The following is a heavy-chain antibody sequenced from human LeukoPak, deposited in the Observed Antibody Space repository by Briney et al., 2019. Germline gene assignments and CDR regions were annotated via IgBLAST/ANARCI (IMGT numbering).Heavy chain of an antibody. Sequence: SETLSLTCTVSGGSISSYYWSWIRQPPGKGLEWIGYINYSGSTKYNPSLKSRVTISVDTSKNQFSLKVSSVTAADTAVYYCARGGRGGMIVVPRLWGQGTMVTVSS. CDR2: INYSGST. CDR3: ARGGRGGMIVVPRL. D-gene: IGHD3-22*01. J-gene: IGHJ3*01. CDR1: GGSISSYY. V-gene: IGHV4-59*12.